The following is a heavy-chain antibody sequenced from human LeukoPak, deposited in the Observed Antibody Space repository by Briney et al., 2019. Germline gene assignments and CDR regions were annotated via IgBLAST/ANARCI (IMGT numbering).Heavy chain of an antibody. J-gene: IGHJ4*02. CDR1: GGAFSGYY. CDR3: ARHQDIVVVPAAKHTDYYFDY. CDR2: INHSGST. V-gene: IGHV4-34*01. D-gene: IGHD2-2*01. Sequence: SGTLSLTCAVYGGAFSGYYWSWIRQPPGKGVEWIGEINHSGSTNYNPSLKSRVTISVDTSKNQFSLKLSSVTAADTAVYYCARHQDIVVVPAAKHTDYYFDYWGQGTLVTVSS.